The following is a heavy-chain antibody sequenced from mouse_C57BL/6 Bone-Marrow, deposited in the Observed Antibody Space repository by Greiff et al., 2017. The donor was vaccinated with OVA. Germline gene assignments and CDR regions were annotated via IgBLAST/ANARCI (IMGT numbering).Heavy chain of an antibody. CDR2: IYPGSGNT. CDR1: GYTFTDYY. J-gene: IGHJ2*01. V-gene: IGHV1-76*01. CDR3: ARQGDYYGSSYYFDY. Sequence: VNVVESGAELVRPGASVKLSCKASGYTFTDYYINWVKQRPGQGLEWIARIYPGSGNTYYNEKFKGKATLTAEKSSSTAYMQLSSLTSEDSAVYFCARQGDYYGSSYYFDYWGQGTTLTVSS. D-gene: IGHD1-1*01.